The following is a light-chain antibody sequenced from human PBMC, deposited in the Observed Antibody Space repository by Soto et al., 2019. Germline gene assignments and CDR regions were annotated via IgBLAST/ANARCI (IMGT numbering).Light chain of an antibody. CDR2: ATS. Sequence: DIQMTQSPSSVSASVGERVTITCRASQGISSWLAWYQQKPGRAPKLLIFATSTLQSGVPSRFSGSGSGTDFTLTISSLQPEDFATYYCQQYNSYSWTFGQGTKVDIK. V-gene: IGKV1D-16*01. J-gene: IGKJ1*01. CDR3: QQYNSYSWT. CDR1: QGISSW.